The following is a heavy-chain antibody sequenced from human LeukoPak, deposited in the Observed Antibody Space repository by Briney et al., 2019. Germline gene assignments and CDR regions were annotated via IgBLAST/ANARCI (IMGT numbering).Heavy chain of an antibody. CDR3: AKDMAVAGTAFDY. CDR2: ISWNSGSI. D-gene: IGHD6-19*01. V-gene: IGHV3-9*01. Sequence: GGSLRLSCAASGFTFDDYAMHWVRQAPGKGLEWVSGISWNSGSIGYADSVKGRFTISRDNAKNSLYLQMNSLRAEDTALYYCAKDMAVAGTAFDYWGQGTLVTVSS. CDR1: GFTFDDYA. J-gene: IGHJ4*02.